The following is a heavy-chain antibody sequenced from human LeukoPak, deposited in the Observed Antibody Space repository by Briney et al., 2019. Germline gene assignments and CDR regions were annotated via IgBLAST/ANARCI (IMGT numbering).Heavy chain of an antibody. Sequence: GASVKVSCKASGYTFTSYGISWVRQAPGQGLEWMGWISAYNGNTNYAQQLQGRVTMTTDTSTSTAYMELRSLRSDDTAVYYCAREVRFTHPYGMDVWGQGTTVTVSS. CDR1: GYTFTSYG. CDR2: ISAYNGNT. CDR3: AREVRFTHPYGMDV. V-gene: IGHV1-18*01. J-gene: IGHJ6*02. D-gene: IGHD3-3*01.